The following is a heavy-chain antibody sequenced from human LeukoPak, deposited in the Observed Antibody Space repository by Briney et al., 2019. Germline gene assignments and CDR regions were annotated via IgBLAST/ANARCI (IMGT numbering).Heavy chain of an antibody. V-gene: IGHV4-61*02. CDR3: ARLPPLYSSSWYPYTYYFDY. CDR2: IYTSGST. D-gene: IGHD6-13*01. CDR1: GGSISSGSYY. J-gene: IGHJ4*02. Sequence: SQTLSLTCTVSGGSISSGSYYWSWIRQPAGKGLEWIGRIYTSGSTNYNPSLKSRVTISVGTSKNQFSLKLSSVTAADTAVYYCARLPPLYSSSWYPYTYYFDYWGQGTLVTVSS.